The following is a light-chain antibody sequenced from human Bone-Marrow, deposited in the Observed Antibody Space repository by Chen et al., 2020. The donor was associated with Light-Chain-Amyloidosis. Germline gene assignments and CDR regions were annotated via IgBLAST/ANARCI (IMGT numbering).Light chain of an antibody. V-gene: IGLV2-14*01. CDR1: SSDVGGDNH. CDR3: SSYTITHTLV. Sequence: QSALTQPASVSGSPGQSITISCTGTSSDVGGDNHVSGYQQHPDKAPKLMIYEVTNRPSWVTERLTGSKSDNTASLTSSGIHTADEGDYYCSSYTITHTLVFGSGTGVTVL. J-gene: IGLJ1*01. CDR2: EVT.